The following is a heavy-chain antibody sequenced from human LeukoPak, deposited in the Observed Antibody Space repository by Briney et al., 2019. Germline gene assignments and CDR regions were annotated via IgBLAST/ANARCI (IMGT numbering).Heavy chain of an antibody. V-gene: IGHV3-23*01. J-gene: IGHJ4*02. CDR1: GFTFSTHA. CDR2: ISGSGGST. Sequence: GGSLRLSCAASGFTFSTHAMSWVRQAPGKGLEWVSAISGSGGSTYYADSVKGRFTISRDNAKNSLYLQMNSLRAEDTAVYYCAKDSYSKGDFWGQGVLVTVSS. CDR3: AKDSYSKGDF. D-gene: IGHD6-13*01.